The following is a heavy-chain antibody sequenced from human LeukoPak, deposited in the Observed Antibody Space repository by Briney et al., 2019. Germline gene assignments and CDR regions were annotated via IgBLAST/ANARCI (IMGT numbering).Heavy chain of an antibody. J-gene: IGHJ4*02. CDR2: INPSGGST. D-gene: IGHD3-22*01. V-gene: IGHV1-46*01. CDR3: ARDHLTYYYDSSGDYDY. Sequence: ASVKVSCKASGYTFTSYYMHWVRQAPGQGLEWMGIINPSGGSTSYAQKFQGRVTMTRDTSTSTVYMELSSLRSEDTAVYYCARDHLTYYYDSSGDYDYWGQGTLVTVSS. CDR1: GYTFTSYY.